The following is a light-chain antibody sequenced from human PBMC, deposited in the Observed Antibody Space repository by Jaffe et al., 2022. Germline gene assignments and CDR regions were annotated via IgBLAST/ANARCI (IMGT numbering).Light chain of an antibody. Sequence: QSALTQPASVSGSPGQSVTISCTGTSSDIGDYNFVSWFQQHPGKAPKLMIYEVTNRPSGVSNRFSGSKSGKTASLTISGLQSEDEADYYCSSYTSISTLYVFGTGTKVTVL. V-gene: IGLV2-14*01. J-gene: IGLJ1*01. CDR3: SSYTSISTLYV. CDR1: SSDIGDYNF. CDR2: EVT.